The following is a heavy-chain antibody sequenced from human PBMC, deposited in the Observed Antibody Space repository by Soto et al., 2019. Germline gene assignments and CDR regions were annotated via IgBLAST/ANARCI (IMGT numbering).Heavy chain of an antibody. CDR2: IYYSGST. V-gene: IGHV4-31*03. Sequence: PSETLSLTCTVSGGSISSGGYYWSWIRQHPGKGLEWIGYIYYSGSTYYNPSLKSRVTISVDTSKNQFSLKLSSVTAADTAVYYCARFFLRYCISTSCPPFFDYRGQGTLVTVSS. CDR3: ARFFLRYCISTSCPPFFDY. D-gene: IGHD2-2*01. J-gene: IGHJ4*02. CDR1: GGSISSGGYY.